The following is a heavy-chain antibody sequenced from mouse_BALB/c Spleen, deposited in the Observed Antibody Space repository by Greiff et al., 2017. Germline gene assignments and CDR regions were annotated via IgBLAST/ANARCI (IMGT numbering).Heavy chain of an antibody. Sequence: VESGGGLVKPGGSLKLSCAASGFAFSSYDMSWVRQTPEKRLEWVAYISSGGGSTYYPDTVKGRFTISRDNAKNTLYLQMSSLKSEDTAMYYCARQDYVWYFDVWGAGTTVTVSS. CDR1: GFAFSSYD. CDR2: ISSGGGST. CDR3: ARQDYVWYFDV. J-gene: IGHJ1*01. D-gene: IGHD1-1*01. V-gene: IGHV5-12-1*01.